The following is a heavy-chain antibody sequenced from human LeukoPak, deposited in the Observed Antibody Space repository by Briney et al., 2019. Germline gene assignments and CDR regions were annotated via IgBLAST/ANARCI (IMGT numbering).Heavy chain of an antibody. Sequence: ASVKVSCKASGGTFSSYAISWVRQAPGQGLEWMGWISAYNGNTNYAQKLQGRVTMTTDTSTGTAYMELRSLRSDDTAVYYCARDPSSSWSTYYYGMDVWGQGTTVTVSS. J-gene: IGHJ6*02. CDR2: ISAYNGNT. D-gene: IGHD6-13*01. CDR1: GGTFSSYA. CDR3: ARDPSSSWSTYYYGMDV. V-gene: IGHV1-18*01.